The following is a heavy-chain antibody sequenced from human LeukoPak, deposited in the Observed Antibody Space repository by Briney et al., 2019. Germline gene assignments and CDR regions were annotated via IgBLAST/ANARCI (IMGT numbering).Heavy chain of an antibody. Sequence: PGGSLRLSCAASGFTVSSNYMSWVRQAPGKGLEWVSVIYSGGSTYYADSVKGRFTISRDNSKNTLYLQMNSPRAEDTPVYYCARGFGWGSALYWYFDLWGRGTLVTVSS. CDR3: ARGFGWGSALYWYFDL. V-gene: IGHV3-53*01. CDR2: IYSGGST. CDR1: GFTVSSNY. D-gene: IGHD7-27*01. J-gene: IGHJ2*01.